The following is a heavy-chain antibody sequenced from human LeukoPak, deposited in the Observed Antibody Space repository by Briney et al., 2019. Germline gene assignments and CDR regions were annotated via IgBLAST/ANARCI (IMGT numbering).Heavy chain of an antibody. CDR1: GFTFSSYG. J-gene: IGHJ4*02. V-gene: IGHV3-30*18. CDR2: ISYDGSNK. CDR3: AKEDY. Sequence: PGGSLRLSCAASGFTFSSYGMHWVRQAPGKGLEWVAVISYDGSNKYYADSVKGRFTISRDNAKNSLYLQMNSLRAEDTALYYCAKEDYWGQGTLVTVSS.